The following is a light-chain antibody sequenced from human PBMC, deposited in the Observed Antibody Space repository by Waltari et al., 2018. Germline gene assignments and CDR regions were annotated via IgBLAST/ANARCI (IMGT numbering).Light chain of an antibody. CDR1: QSVLYSSNNKNY. V-gene: IGKV4-1*01. CDR3: QQYYSTPYT. J-gene: IGKJ2*01. Sequence: DIVMTQSPDSLAVSLGERATINCKSSQSVLYSSNNKNYLALYQQKPEQPPKLLIYWASTRESGVPDRFSGSGSGTDFTLTISSLQAEDVAVYYCQQYYSTPYTFGQGTKLEIK. CDR2: WAS.